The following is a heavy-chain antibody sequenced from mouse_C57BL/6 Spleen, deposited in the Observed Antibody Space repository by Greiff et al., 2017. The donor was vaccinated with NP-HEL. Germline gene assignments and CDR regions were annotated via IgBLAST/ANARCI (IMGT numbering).Heavy chain of an antibody. Sequence: EVKLMESEGGLVQPGRSMKLSCTASGFTFSDYYMAWVRQVPEKGLEWVANINYDGSSTYYLDSLKSRFIFSRHTAKNILYLQMSRLKAEDTATYYGAREGIFADYYGSSYRYFDVWGTGTTVTVSS. CDR1: GFTFSDYY. J-gene: IGHJ1*03. D-gene: IGHD1-1*01. CDR3: AREGIFADYYGSSYRYFDV. CDR2: INYDGSST. V-gene: IGHV5-16*01.